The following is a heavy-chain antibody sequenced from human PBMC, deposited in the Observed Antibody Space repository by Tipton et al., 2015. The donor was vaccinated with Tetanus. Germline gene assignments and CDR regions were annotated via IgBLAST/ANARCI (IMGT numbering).Heavy chain of an antibody. V-gene: IGHV1-69*06. CDR1: GGILNNYA. Sequence: QSGAEVKNPGSSVRVSCKASGGILNNYAISWVRQAPGQGLEWMGGIIIVFSSSNYAQKFQGRVTITADKSTSTVYLGLSNLRPEDTAVYYCARKWDIVAVSAANYYGLDVWGQGTTVTVSS. CDR3: ARKWDIVAVSAANYYGLDV. D-gene: IGHD2-2*01. J-gene: IGHJ6*02. CDR2: IIIVFSSS.